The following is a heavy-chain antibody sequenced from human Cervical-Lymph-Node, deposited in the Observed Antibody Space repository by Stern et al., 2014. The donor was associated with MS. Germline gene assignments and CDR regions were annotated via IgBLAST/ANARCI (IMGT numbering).Heavy chain of an antibody. CDR1: GYTLTEMS. CDR2: YDPQHGET. Sequence: VQLVPSGAEVKKPGASVKVSCKVSGYTLTEMSMHWVRQALGHGLEWMGGYDPQHGETVYAQKIQGRVTMAEDRSTDTAYMELMSLRSDDTAVYYCATHRGRVTYYYGLDVWGQGTTVTVSS. V-gene: IGHV1-24*01. J-gene: IGHJ6*02. CDR3: ATHRGRVTYYYGLDV. D-gene: IGHD2-21*02.